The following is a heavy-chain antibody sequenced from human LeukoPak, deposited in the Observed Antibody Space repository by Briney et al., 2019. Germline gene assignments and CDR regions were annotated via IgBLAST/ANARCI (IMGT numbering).Heavy chain of an antibody. CDR3: ARAYYGSGNWFDP. CDR1: GFTVSSNY. Sequence: GGSLRLSCAASGFTVSSNYMSWIRQAPGKRLEWVSVIYSSGSTYYADSVKGRFTISRDNSKNTLYLQMNSLRAEDTAVYYCARAYYGSGNWFDPWGQGTLVTVSS. CDR2: IYSSGST. D-gene: IGHD3-10*01. V-gene: IGHV3-53*01. J-gene: IGHJ5*02.